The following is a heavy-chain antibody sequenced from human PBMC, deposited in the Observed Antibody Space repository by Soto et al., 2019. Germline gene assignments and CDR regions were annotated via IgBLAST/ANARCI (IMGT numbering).Heavy chain of an antibody. D-gene: IGHD3-16*01. CDR3: AKGYDYVSFDM. CDR1: GFNFSSHG. V-gene: IGHV3-23*01. Sequence: EVQLLESGGGLVQPGGSLRLSCASSGFNFSSHGMSWVRQALGKGLEWVSHIGGNGVSIYYADSVRGRFTISRDNSKNTLYLQMNSLRAEDTAVYYCAKGYDYVSFDMWGQGTKVTVS. J-gene: IGHJ3*02. CDR2: IGGNGVSI.